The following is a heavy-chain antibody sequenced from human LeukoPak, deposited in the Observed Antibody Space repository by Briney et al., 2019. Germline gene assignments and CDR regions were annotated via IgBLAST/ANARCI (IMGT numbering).Heavy chain of an antibody. CDR2: IYYSGST. V-gene: IGHV4-39*01. D-gene: IGHD5-18*01. J-gene: IGHJ6*03. CDR1: GGSISSSSYY. CDR3: ASIHTADYYYMDV. Sequence: SETLSLTCTVSGGSISSSSYYWGWIRQPPGKGLEWIGSIYYSGSTYYNPSLKSRVTISVDTSKNQFSLKLSSVTAADTAVYYCASIHTADYYYMDVWGKGTTVTVSS.